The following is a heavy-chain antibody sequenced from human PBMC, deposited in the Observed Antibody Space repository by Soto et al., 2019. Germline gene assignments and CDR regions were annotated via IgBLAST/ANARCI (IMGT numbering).Heavy chain of an antibody. Sequence: PSETLSLTCAVYGGSFSGYYWSWIRQPPGKGLEWIGEINHSGSTNYNPSLKSRVTISVDTSKNQFSLKLSSVTAADTAVYYCARLDSSSSLYYFDYWGQGTLVTVSS. J-gene: IGHJ4*02. V-gene: IGHV4-34*01. CDR2: INHSGST. CDR1: GGSFSGYY. D-gene: IGHD6-13*01. CDR3: ARLDSSSSLYYFDY.